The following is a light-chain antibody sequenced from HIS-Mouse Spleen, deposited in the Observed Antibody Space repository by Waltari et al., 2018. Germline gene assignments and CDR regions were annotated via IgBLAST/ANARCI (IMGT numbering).Light chain of an antibody. V-gene: IGLV2-11*01. CDR3: CSYAGSYPVV. CDR2: DVS. Sequence: QSALTQPRSVSGSPGQSVTISCTGTSSDVGGYNYVSWYQQHPGKAPKLMIYDVSNRPSGVPDRFSCSKSGNTASLTISGLQAEDEADYYCCSYAGSYPVVFGGGTKLTVL. CDR1: SSDVGGYNY. J-gene: IGLJ2*01.